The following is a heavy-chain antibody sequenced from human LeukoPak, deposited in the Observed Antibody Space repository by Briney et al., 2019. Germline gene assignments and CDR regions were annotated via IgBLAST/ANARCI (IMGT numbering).Heavy chain of an antibody. V-gene: IGHV4-34*01. CDR1: GFTFSSYW. CDR3: ARHAYRGVAHKKYYYYYYMDV. CDR2: INHSGST. J-gene: IGHJ6*03. Sequence: PGGSLRLSCAASGFTFSSYWMHWVRQAPGKGLEWIGEINHSGSTNYNPSLKSRVTISVDTSKNQFSLKLSSVTAADTAVYYCARHAYRGVAHKKYYYYYYMDVWGKGTTVTISS. D-gene: IGHD3-10*01.